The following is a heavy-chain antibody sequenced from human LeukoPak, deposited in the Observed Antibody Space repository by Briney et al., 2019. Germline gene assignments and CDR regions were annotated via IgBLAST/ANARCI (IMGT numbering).Heavy chain of an antibody. V-gene: IGHV3-9*01. D-gene: IGHD2-2*02. CDR2: ISWNSGSI. CDR3: ASKGHTPPFDY. CDR1: GFTLDDYA. J-gene: IGHJ4*02. Sequence: PGRSLRLSCAASGFTLDDYAMHWVRQAPGKGLEWVSGISWNSGSIGYADSVKGRFTISRDNAKNSLYLQMNSLRAEDTAVYYCASKGHTPPFDYWGQGTLVTVSS.